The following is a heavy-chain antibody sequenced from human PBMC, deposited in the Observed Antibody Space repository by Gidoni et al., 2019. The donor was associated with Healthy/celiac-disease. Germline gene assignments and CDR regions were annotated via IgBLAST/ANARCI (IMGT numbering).Heavy chain of an antibody. Sequence: QVQLVQSGAEVKKPGASVKVSCKASGYTFTGYYMHWGRQAPGQGLEWMGWINPNSGGTNYAQKFRGWVTMTRDTSISTAYMELSRLRSDDTAVYYCARGGSTYSYGLSHFDYWGQGTLVTVSS. CDR3: ARGGSTYSYGLSHFDY. D-gene: IGHD5-18*01. CDR1: GYTFTGYY. CDR2: INPNSGGT. J-gene: IGHJ4*02. V-gene: IGHV1-2*04.